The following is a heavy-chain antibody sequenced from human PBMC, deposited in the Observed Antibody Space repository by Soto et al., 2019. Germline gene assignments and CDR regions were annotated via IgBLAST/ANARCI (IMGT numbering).Heavy chain of an antibody. CDR1: GGTFSSYA. CDR3: ASRGPYYYDSSGYFDAFDI. V-gene: IGHV1-69*10. Sequence: ASVKVSCKASGGTFSSYAISWVRQAPGQGLEWMGGIIPILGIANYAQKFQGRVTITADKSTSTAYMELSSLRSEDTAVYYCASRGPYYYDSSGYFDAFDIWGQGTMVTVSS. D-gene: IGHD3-22*01. CDR2: IIPILGIA. J-gene: IGHJ3*02.